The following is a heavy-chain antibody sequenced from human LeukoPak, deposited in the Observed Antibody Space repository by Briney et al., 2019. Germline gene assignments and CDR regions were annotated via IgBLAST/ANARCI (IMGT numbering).Heavy chain of an antibody. Sequence: HPGGSLRLSCAASGFTFSSYAMSWVRQAPGKGLEWVSAISGSGGSTYYADSVKGRFTISRDNSKNTLYLQMNSLRAEDTAVYYCAKQQATSLSSGYGYWGQGTLVTVSS. V-gene: IGHV3-23*01. CDR2: ISGSGGST. J-gene: IGHJ4*02. D-gene: IGHD6-19*01. CDR1: GFTFSSYA. CDR3: AKQQATSLSSGYGY.